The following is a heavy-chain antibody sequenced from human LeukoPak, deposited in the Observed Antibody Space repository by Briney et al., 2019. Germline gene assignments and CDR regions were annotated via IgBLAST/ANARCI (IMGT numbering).Heavy chain of an antibody. J-gene: IGHJ5*02. CDR1: GFTFSRYS. D-gene: IGHD6-19*01. CDR2: MNGDGSST. V-gene: IGHV3-74*01. Sequence: GGSLRLSCAASGFTFSRYSMNWVRQAPGKGLVWVSRMNGDGSSTDYEESVKGRFTISRDNAKNMLYLQMNSLRADDTAVYYCARDRSPGWFDPWGQGTLVTVSS. CDR3: ARDRSPGWFDP.